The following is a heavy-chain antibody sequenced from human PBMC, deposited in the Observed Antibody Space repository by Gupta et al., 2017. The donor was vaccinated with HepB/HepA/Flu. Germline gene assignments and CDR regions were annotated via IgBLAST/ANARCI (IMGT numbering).Heavy chain of an antibody. Sequence: VQLEESGGGLVQRGGSRRLSCAASGFSFSNDWMNWVRQVSGKGLEWVANISPDGSLRRYVDAVKGRFIISRDNAKNSLYLQLSSLRVEDTAVYYCVRVDISWGQGTLVTVSP. D-gene: IGHD2-2*03. V-gene: IGHV3-7*01. CDR3: VRVDIS. CDR2: ISPDGSLR. J-gene: IGHJ5*02. CDR1: GFSFSNDW.